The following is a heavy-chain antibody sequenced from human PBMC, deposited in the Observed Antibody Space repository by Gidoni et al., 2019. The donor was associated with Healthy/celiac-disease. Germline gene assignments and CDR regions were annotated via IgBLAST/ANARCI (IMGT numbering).Heavy chain of an antibody. D-gene: IGHD2-2*01. CDR1: GFTFDDYA. V-gene: IGHV3-43*02. CDR3: AKGRIIVVVPAATYYFDY. J-gene: IGHJ4*02. CDR2: ISGDGGST. Sequence: EVQLVESGGGVVQPGASLRLSCAASGFTFDDYAMHWVRQAPGKGLEWVSLISGDGGSTYYADSVKGRFTISRDNSKNSLYLQMNSLRTEDTALYYCAKGRIIVVVPAATYYFDYWGQGTLVTVSS.